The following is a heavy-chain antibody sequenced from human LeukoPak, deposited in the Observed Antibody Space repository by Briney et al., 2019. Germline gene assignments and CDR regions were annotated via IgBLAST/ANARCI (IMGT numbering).Heavy chain of an antibody. V-gene: IGHV3-23*01. J-gene: IGHJ4*02. D-gene: IGHD3-22*01. CDR1: GFTFSSYA. CDR2: ISGSGGST. Sequence: GGSLRLSCAASGFTFSSYAMSWVRQAPGKGLEWVSAISGSGGSTYYADSVKGRFTISRDNSKNTLSLQMNSLRAEDTALYYCAKAFYDSGGSTLGDYLDYWGQGTLVTVSS. CDR3: AKAFYDSGGSTLGDYLDY.